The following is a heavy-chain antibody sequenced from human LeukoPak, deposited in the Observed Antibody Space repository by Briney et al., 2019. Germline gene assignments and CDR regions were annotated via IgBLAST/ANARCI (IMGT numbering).Heavy chain of an antibody. D-gene: IGHD3-16*01. CDR2: ISDSGGST. CDR1: GFTFSSYA. Sequence: PGGSLRLSCAASGFTFSSYAMSWVRQAPGKGLEWVSAISDSGGSTFYAESVRGRFTISRDNSKNTLYLQMNSLRAEDTAVYYCAKDQVMTFGGVMWGQGTLVTVSS. V-gene: IGHV3-23*01. CDR3: AKDQVMTFGGVM. J-gene: IGHJ4*02.